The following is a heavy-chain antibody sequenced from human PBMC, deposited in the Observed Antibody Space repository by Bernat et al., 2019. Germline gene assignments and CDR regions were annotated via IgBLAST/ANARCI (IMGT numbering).Heavy chain of an antibody. Sequence: EVQLVESGGDLVQPGGSLKLSCAASGFTFSGSTMHWVRQAFGKGLEWVGRIRSKVDNYATTYAVSLKGRITTTSDDKKNTSQQLINSMKTEETTEYYCTRRYCSDGNCDSDYWGQGTLVTVSS. CDR3: TRRYCSDGNCDSDY. CDR1: GFTFSGST. CDR2: IRSKVDNYAT. J-gene: IGHJ4*02. V-gene: IGHV3-73*02. D-gene: IGHD2-15*01.